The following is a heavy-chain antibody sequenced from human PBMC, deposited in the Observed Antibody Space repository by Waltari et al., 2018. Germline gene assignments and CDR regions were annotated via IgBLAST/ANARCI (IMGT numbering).Heavy chain of an antibody. CDR3: AREYYYGSGSYYLTPNFDY. CDR2: IYYSGST. Sequence: QLQLQESGPGLVKPSETLSLTCTVSGGSISSSSYYWGWIRQPPGKGLEWIGSIYYSGSTDYNPSLKSRVTISVDTAKNQFSLKLSSVTAADTAVYYCAREYYYGSGSYYLTPNFDYWGQGTLVTVSS. J-gene: IGHJ4*02. CDR1: GGSISSSSYY. D-gene: IGHD3-10*01. V-gene: IGHV4-39*07.